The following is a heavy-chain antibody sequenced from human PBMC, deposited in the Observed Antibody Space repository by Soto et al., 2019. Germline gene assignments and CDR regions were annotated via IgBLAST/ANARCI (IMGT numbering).Heavy chain of an antibody. V-gene: IGHV6-1*01. CDR3: ARDRGILTGRDGKYYYYYYMDV. D-gene: IGHD1-20*01. J-gene: IGHJ6*03. Sequence: PSRTLSLTCAISGDSVSSNSAALNWIRQYPSRGLEWLGRTYYRSKWYNDYAVSVKSRITINPDTSKNQFSLQLNSVTPEDTAVYYCARDRGILTGRDGKYYYYYYMDVWGKGTTVTVSS. CDR1: GDSVSSNSAA. CDR2: TYYRSKWYN.